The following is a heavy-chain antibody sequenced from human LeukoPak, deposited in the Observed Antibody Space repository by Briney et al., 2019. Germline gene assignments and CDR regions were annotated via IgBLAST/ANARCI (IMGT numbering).Heavy chain of an antibody. D-gene: IGHD1-7*01. CDR3: ARDQTSSWYFDL. V-gene: IGHV3-20*04. CDR1: GFTFDDYG. Sequence: GGSLRLSCAASGFTFDDYGMRWVRQAPGKGLEWVSGINWNGGSTGYADSVKGRFAISRDNAKNSLYLQMNNLRAEDTAVYFCARDQTSSWYFDLWGRGTLVTVSS. CDR2: INWNGGST. J-gene: IGHJ2*01.